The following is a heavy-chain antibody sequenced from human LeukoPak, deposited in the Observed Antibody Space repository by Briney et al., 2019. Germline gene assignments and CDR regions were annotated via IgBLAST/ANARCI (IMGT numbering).Heavy chain of an antibody. Sequence: SGGSLRFSCAASGFTFSSYGMSWVRQAPGKGLEWVSAISGSGGSTYYADSVKGRFTISRDNSKNSLYLQMNSLRAEDMALYYCAKESVTSVWAFDIWGQGTMVTVSS. D-gene: IGHD2-21*02. CDR2: ISGSGGST. CDR1: GFTFSSYG. J-gene: IGHJ3*02. CDR3: AKESVTSVWAFDI. V-gene: IGHV3-23*01.